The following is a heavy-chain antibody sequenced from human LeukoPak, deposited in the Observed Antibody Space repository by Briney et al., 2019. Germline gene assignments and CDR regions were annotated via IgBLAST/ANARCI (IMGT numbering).Heavy chain of an antibody. V-gene: IGHV1-18*01. CDR1: GYTFTSYG. D-gene: IGHD4-17*01. J-gene: IGHJ4*02. CDR2: ISAYNGNT. Sequence: ASVKVSCKASGYTFTSYGISWVRQAPGQGLEWMGWISAYNGNTNYAQKLQGRVTMTTDTSTSTACMELRSLRSDDTAVYYCARLYGAQRRNMGGYYFDYWGQGTLVTVSS. CDR3: ARLYGAQRRNMGGYYFDY.